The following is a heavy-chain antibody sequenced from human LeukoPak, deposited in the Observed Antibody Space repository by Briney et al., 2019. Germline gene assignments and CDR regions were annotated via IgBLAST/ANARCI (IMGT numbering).Heavy chain of an antibody. D-gene: IGHD2-15*01. J-gene: IGHJ1*01. V-gene: IGHV3-7*03. CDR1: GFTFSSYW. CDR3: ALLAYCSGGICYSTDFLGYVQH. Sequence: GGSLRLSCAASGFTFSSYWMSWVRQAPGKGLEWVANIKQDGSEKYYVDSVKGRFTISRDKSKNTLYLQMNSLRADDTAVYYCALLAYCSGGICYSTDFLGYVQHWGQGTLVTVSS. CDR2: IKQDGSEK.